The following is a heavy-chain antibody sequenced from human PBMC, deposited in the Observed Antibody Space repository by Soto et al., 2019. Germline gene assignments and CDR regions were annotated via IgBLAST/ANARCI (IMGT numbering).Heavy chain of an antibody. Sequence: SETLSLTCGVSGGTVASSHWWSWVRQPPGRGLEWIGNVYHTGDTNFNPSLQSRVTFSVDKSNNQFSLRLTSVTAADTAVYFCAREIVTAGGNNYFDPWGPGTPVTVSS. D-gene: IGHD2-21*02. V-gene: IGHV4-4*02. J-gene: IGHJ5*02. CDR1: GGTVASSHW. CDR3: AREIVTAGGNNYFDP. CDR2: VYHTGDT.